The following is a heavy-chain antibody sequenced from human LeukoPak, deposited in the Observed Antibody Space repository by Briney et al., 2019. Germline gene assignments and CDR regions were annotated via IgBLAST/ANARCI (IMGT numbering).Heavy chain of an antibody. Sequence: ASVKVSCKASGYTFTGYYMHWVRLAPGQGLEWMGWINPNSGGTNYAQKFQGRVTMTWDTSISTAYMELNRLTSDDTAVYYCARDNRGSLDYWGQGTQVTVSS. CDR2: INPNSGGT. V-gene: IGHV1-2*02. J-gene: IGHJ4*02. CDR3: ARDNRGSLDY. D-gene: IGHD1-26*01. CDR1: GYTFTGYY.